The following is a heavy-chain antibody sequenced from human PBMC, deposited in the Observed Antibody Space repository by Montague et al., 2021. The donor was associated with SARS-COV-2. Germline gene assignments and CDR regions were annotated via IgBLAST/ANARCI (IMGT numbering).Heavy chain of an antibody. CDR1: GGSFSDYH. Sequence: SETLSLTCAVYGGSFSDYHWTWIRQPPGGGLEWTGQINYGGSTKYNPSLRSRVTISIDTSKNQFSLKLTSVTAADTAVYYCARGAPGYWGQGTLVTVSS. J-gene: IGHJ4*02. CDR2: INYGGST. CDR3: ARGAPGY. V-gene: IGHV4-34*01. D-gene: IGHD1-1*01.